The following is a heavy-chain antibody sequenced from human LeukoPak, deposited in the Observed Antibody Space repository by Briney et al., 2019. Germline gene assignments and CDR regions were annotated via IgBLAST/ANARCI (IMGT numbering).Heavy chain of an antibody. CDR3: ARDGDEISDSSGLDY. V-gene: IGHV3-7*01. J-gene: IGHJ4*02. D-gene: IGHD6-19*01. CDR2: IKQDGSEK. CDR1: GFTFSSYW. Sequence: GGSLRLSCAASGFTFSSYWMSWVRQAPGKGLEWVANIKQDGSEKYYVDSVKGRFTISRDNAKNSLYLQMNSLRAEDTAVYYCARDGDEISDSSGLDYWGQGTLVTVSS.